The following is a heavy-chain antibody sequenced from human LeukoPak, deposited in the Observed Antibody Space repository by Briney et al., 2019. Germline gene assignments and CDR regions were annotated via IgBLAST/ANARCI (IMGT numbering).Heavy chain of an antibody. D-gene: IGHD3-10*01. CDR2: IIPMFSTA. CDR1: GGTFSSYA. V-gene: IGHV1-69*13. J-gene: IGHJ4*02. Sequence: ASVKVSCKASGGTFSSYAISWVRRAPGQGLEWMGVIIPMFSTANYAQKFQGRDTITADESTSAAYMELSSLRSEDMAVYYCAREDPHYGSGSYSDWGQGTLVTVSS. CDR3: AREDPHYGSGSYSD.